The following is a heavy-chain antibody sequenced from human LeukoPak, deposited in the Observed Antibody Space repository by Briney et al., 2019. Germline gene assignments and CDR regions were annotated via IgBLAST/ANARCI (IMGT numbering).Heavy chain of an antibody. CDR3: AKDSPSGFDY. V-gene: IGHV3-30*18. J-gene: IGHJ4*02. D-gene: IGHD3-10*01. Sequence: PGGSLRLSCAASGFTFSHYGMHWVRQAPGKGLEWVAVISNDGSYKDYVNSVKGRFTISRDNSKNTLYLQMNSLTIEDTAVYYCAKDSPSGFDYWGQGILVTVSS. CDR1: GFTFSHYG. CDR2: ISNDGSYK.